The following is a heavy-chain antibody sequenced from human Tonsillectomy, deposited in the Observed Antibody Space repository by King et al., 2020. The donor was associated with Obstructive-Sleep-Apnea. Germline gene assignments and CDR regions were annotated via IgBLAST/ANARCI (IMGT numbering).Heavy chain of an antibody. J-gene: IGHJ5*02. V-gene: IGHV3-23*04. D-gene: IGHD3-10*01. CDR2: ISGSAGST. CDR3: AKVVSGVRGVIGDCFDP. Sequence: VQLEESGGGLVQPGGSLRLSCAASGFTFRTYAMSWVRQAPGKGLEWVSGISGSAGSTYYADSVKGRFTISRDNSKNTLYLQMNSLRAEDTAVYYCAKVVSGVRGVIGDCFDPWGQGTLVTVSS. CDR1: GFTFRTYA.